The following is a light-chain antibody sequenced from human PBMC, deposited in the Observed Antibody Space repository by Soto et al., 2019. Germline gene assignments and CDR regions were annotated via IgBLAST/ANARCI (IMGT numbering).Light chain of an antibody. Sequence: EIVLTQSPDTLSLSPGERATLSCRASQSISSTHLVWYQQKPGQAPSLLIFGASSRATGIPDRFSGSGSGTDFTLTISRLEPEDFAVYYCQQYGNSPQTFGQGTKVEIK. CDR1: QSISSTH. CDR3: QQYGNSPQT. J-gene: IGKJ1*01. CDR2: GAS. V-gene: IGKV3-20*01.